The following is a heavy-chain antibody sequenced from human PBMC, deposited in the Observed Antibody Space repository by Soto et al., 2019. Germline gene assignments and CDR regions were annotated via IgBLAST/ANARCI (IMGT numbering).Heavy chain of an antibody. D-gene: IGHD2-21*01. CDR2: ISSSSSYI. J-gene: IGHJ4*02. CDR1: GFTFSSYS. CDR3: ARVERAYCGGDCYDY. Sequence: EVQLVESGGGLVKPGGSLRLSCAASGFTFSSYSMNWVRQAPGKGLEWVSSISSSSSYIYYADSVKGRFTISRDNAKNSLYLQMNSLRAEDTAVYCCARVERAYCGGDCYDYWGQGTLVTVSS. V-gene: IGHV3-21*01.